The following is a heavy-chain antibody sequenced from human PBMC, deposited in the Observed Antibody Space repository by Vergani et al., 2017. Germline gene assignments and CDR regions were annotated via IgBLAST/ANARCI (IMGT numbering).Heavy chain of an antibody. CDR2: ISYDGSNK. CDR3: AREYIDSGNVPGLHYMDV. CDR1: GFTFSSYA. V-gene: IGHV3-30-3*01. D-gene: IGHD2-15*01. Sequence: QVQLVESGGGVVQPGRSLRLSCAASGFTFSSYAMHWVRQAPGKGLEWVAVISYDGSNKYYADSVKGRFTISRDNSKNTLYLQMNSLRAEDTAVYYCAREYIDSGNVPGLHYMDVWGKGTTVTVSS. J-gene: IGHJ6*03.